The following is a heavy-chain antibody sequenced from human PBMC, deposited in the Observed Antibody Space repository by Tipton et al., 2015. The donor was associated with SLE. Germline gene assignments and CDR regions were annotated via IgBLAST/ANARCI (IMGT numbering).Heavy chain of an antibody. Sequence: TLSLTCAVSGGSISSGGYSWSWIRQPPGKGLARIGYIYHSGSTYYNPSLKSRVTISVDRSKNQFSLKLSSVTAADTAVYYCARCHRDGYSEGFDYWGQGTLVTVSS. V-gene: IGHV4-30-2*01. CDR3: ARCHRDGYSEGFDY. CDR2: IYHSGST. J-gene: IGHJ4*02. CDR1: GGSISSGGYS. D-gene: IGHD5-24*01.